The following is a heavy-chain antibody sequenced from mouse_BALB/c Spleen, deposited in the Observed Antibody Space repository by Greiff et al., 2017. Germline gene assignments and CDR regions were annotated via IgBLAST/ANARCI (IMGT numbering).Heavy chain of an antibody. CDR3: ARTLYGSSPAWFAY. Sequence: EVMLVESGGGLVQPGGSRKLSCAASGFTFSSFGMHWVRQAPEKGLEWVAYISSGSSTIYYADTVKGRFTISRDNPKNTLFLQMTSLRSEDTAMYYCARTLYGSSPAWFAYWGQGTLVTVSA. D-gene: IGHD1-1*01. CDR1: GFTFSSFG. J-gene: IGHJ3*01. V-gene: IGHV5-17*02. CDR2: ISSGSSTI.